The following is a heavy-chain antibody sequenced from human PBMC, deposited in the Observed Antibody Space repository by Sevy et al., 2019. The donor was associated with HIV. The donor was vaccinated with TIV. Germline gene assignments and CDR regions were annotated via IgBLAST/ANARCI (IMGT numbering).Heavy chain of an antibody. CDR2: INPNSGGT. CDR3: ARDPSTSKITKVRGLFDY. V-gene: IGHV1-2*02. Sequence: ASVKVSCKASGYTFTGYYMHWVRQAPGQGLEWMGWINPNSGGTNYAQKFQGRVTMTRDTSISTVYMELSRLRSDDTALYYCARDPSTSKITKVRGLFDYWGQGTLVTVSS. CDR1: GYTFTGYY. D-gene: IGHD3-10*01. J-gene: IGHJ4*02.